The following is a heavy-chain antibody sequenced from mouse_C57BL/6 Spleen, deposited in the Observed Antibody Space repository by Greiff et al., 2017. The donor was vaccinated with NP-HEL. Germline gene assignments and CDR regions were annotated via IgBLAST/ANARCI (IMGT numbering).Heavy chain of an antibody. V-gene: IGHV1-11*01. J-gene: IGHJ4*01. CDR1: GYTFTDHI. CDR2: IYPVSGET. CDR3: GRGGYYYNAMDY. D-gene: IGHD1-1*01. Sequence: QVQLQQSGAELASPGASVTLSCTASGYTFTDHIMNWVKKRPGQGLEWIGRIYPVSGETKYNQKFLGKATFSVDRSSITVYMVLNSLTSEDPAVYYCGRGGYYYNAMDYWGQGTSVTVSS.